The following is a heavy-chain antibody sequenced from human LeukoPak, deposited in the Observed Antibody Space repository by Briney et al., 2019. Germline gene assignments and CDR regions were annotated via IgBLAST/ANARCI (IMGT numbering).Heavy chain of an antibody. D-gene: IGHD3-10*01. CDR1: GFTFSSYA. CDR3: ARLNGSGSFFDY. V-gene: IGHV3-64*01. J-gene: IGHJ4*02. Sequence: GGSLRLSCAASGFTFSSYAMHWVRQAPGMGLEYVSGISSNGGSTYYANSVRGRFTISRDNSKNTLYLQMGSLRAEDMAVYFCARLNGSGSFFDYWGQGSLVTVSS. CDR2: ISSNGGST.